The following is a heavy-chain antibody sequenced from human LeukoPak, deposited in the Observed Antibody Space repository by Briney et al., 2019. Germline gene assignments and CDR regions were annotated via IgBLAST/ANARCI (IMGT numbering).Heavy chain of an antibody. D-gene: IGHD6-19*01. CDR1: GGSFSGYY. CDR2: INHSGST. Sequence: PSETLSLTCAVYGGSFSGYYWSWIRPPPGKGLEWIGEINHSGSTNYNPSLKSRVTISVDTSKNQFSLKLSSVTAADTAVYYCARRAVAENYFDYWGQGTLVTVSS. V-gene: IGHV4-34*01. J-gene: IGHJ4*02. CDR3: ARRAVAENYFDY.